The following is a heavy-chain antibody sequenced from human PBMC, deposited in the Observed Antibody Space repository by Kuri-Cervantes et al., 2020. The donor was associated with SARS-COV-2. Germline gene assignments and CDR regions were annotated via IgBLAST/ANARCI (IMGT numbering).Heavy chain of an antibody. CDR3: ARVGLRWDCSSTSCDIADYYYMDV. J-gene: IGHJ6*03. V-gene: IGHV3-30*04. CDR1: GFTFSSYA. D-gene: IGHD2-2*01. Sequence: GESLKISCAASGFTFSSYAMHWVRQAPGKGLEWVAVISYDGSNKYYADSVKGRFTISRDNSKNTLYLQMNSLRAEDTAVYYCARVGLRWDCSSTSCDIADYYYMDVWGKGTTVTVSS. CDR2: ISYDGSNK.